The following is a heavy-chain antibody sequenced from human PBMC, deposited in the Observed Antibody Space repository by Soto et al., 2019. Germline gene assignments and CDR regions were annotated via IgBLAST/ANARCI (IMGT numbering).Heavy chain of an antibody. CDR1: GFSLSTSGVG. V-gene: IGHV2-5*02. D-gene: IGHD2-2*01. CDR3: AQRPIVLVPAAHNWFDP. CDR2: IYWDDDK. J-gene: IGHJ5*02. Sequence: QITLKESGPTLVKPTQTLTLTCTFSGFSLSTSGVGVGWIRQPPGKALEWLALIYWDDDKRSSPSLKSRLTITKAASKNQVVLTMTNMDPVDTATYYCAQRPIVLVPAAHNWFDPWGQGTLVTVSS.